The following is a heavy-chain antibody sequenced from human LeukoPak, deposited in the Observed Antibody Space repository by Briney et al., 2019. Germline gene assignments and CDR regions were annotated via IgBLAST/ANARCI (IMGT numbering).Heavy chain of an antibody. CDR1: GGTFSSYA. CDR2: IIPIFGTA. V-gene: IGHV1-69*06. Sequence: SVKVSCKGSGGTFSSYAISCVRQAPGQGLEWMGGIIPIFGTANYAQKFQGRVTITADKSTSTAYMELSSLRSEDTAVYYCARMRDIAATGSQYYMDVWGKGTTVTVSS. D-gene: IGHD5-12*01. CDR3: ARMRDIAATGSQYYMDV. J-gene: IGHJ6*03.